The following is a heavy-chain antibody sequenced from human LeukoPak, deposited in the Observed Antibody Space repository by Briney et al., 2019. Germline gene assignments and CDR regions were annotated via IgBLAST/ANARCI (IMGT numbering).Heavy chain of an antibody. CDR3: ARELGYGEGYFDY. Sequence: ASVKVSCKVSGYTLTELSMHWVRQAPGKGLEWTGGFDPEDGETIYAQKFQGRVTMTEDTSTDTAYMELRSLRSDDTAVYYCARELGYGEGYFDYWGQGTLVTVSS. D-gene: IGHD4-17*01. V-gene: IGHV1-24*01. CDR1: GYTLTELS. CDR2: FDPEDGET. J-gene: IGHJ4*02.